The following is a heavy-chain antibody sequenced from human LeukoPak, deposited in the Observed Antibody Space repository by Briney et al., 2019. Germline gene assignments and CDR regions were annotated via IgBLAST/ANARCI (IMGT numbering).Heavy chain of an antibody. J-gene: IGHJ6*02. CDR3: AGGLVSYQLLYLSYYGMDV. CDR2: MNPNSGNT. Sequence: WASVKVSCKASGYTFTSYDINWVRQATGQGLEWMGWMNPNSGNTGYAQKFQGRVTMTRNTSISTAYMELSSLRSEDTAVYHCAGGLVSYQLLYLSYYGMDVWGQGTTVTVSS. CDR1: GYTFTSYD. V-gene: IGHV1-8*01. D-gene: IGHD2-2*02.